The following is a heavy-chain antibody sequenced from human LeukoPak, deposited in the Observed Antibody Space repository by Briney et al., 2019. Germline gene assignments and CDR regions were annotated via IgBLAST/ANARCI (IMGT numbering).Heavy chain of an antibody. D-gene: IGHD3-10*01. CDR3: AQSQYYFGSGSHDY. J-gene: IGHJ4*02. V-gene: IGHV3-7*01. Sequence: PGGSLRLSCAASGFTFSSYWMSWVRQAPGKGLEWVANIKQDGSEKYYVDSVKGRFTISRDNAKNSLYLQMNSLRAEDTAVYYCAQSQYYFGSGSHDYWGQGTLVTVSS. CDR1: GFTFSSYW. CDR2: IKQDGSEK.